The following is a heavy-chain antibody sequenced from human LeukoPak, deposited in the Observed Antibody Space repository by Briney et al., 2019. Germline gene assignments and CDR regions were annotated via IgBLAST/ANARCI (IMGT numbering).Heavy chain of an antibody. J-gene: IGHJ4*02. Sequence: SETLSLTCTVSGGSISSSSYYWGWIRQPPGKGLEWIGSIYYSGSTYYNPSLKSRVTISVDTSKNQFSLKLSSVTAADTAVYYCARLKGPLSIAARQRTVPYYFDYWGQGTLVTVSS. V-gene: IGHV4-39*01. CDR2: IYYSGST. CDR3: ARLKGPLSIAARQRTVPYYFDY. D-gene: IGHD6-6*01. CDR1: GGSISSSSYY.